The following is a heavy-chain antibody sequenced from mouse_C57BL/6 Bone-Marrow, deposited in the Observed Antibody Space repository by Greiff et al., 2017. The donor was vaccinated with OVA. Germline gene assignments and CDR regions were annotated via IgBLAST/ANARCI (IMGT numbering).Heavy chain of an antibody. CDR2: IWTGGGT. CDR3: ARKGPYCYDEDGYFDV. D-gene: IGHD2-12*01. J-gene: IGHJ1*03. Sequence: QVQLKESGPGLVAPSQSLSITCTVSGFSLTSYAISWVRQPPGKGLEWLGVIWTGGGTNYNSALKSRLSISNDNSTSQVFLKMNRLQTDDTARYYCARKGPYCYDEDGYFDVWGTGTTVTVSS. V-gene: IGHV2-9-1*01. CDR1: GFSLTSYA.